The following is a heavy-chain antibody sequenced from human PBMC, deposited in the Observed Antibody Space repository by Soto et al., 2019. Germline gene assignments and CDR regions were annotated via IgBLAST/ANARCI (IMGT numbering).Heavy chain of an antibody. J-gene: IGHJ4*02. D-gene: IGHD6-13*01. CDR2: IYYTGST. CDR1: GDSINNYY. Sequence: PSETLSLTCTVSGDSINNYYWSWIRQPPGKRLEWIGYIYYTGSTTYNPSLESRVTMSVDTSKNQFSLKLSSVNAADTAVYYCAKYRRTEAEGFTLDYWGPGTLVTVSS. CDR3: AKYRRTEAEGFTLDY. V-gene: IGHV4-59*01.